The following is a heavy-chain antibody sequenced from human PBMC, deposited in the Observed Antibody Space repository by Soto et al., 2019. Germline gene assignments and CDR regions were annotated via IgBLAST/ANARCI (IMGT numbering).Heavy chain of an antibody. J-gene: IGHJ3*02. CDR1: GGSISSGGYY. Sequence: SETLSLTCTVSGGSISSGGYYWSWIRQHPGKGLEWIGYIYYSGSTYYNPSLKSRVTISVDTSKNQFSLKLSSVTAADTAVYYCARKFPSYYDFWSGYVGRPRSLDIRGQGTMLTVSS. D-gene: IGHD3-3*01. CDR3: ARKFPSYYDFWSGYVGRPRSLDI. V-gene: IGHV4-31*03. CDR2: IYYSGST.